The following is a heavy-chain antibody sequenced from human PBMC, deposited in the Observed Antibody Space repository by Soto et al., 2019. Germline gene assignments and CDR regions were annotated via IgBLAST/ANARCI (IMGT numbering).Heavy chain of an antibody. V-gene: IGHV3-48*01. CDR3: AKDGGYSYGPYDY. Sequence: EVQLVESGGGLVQPGGSLRLSCAASGFTFGSYSMNWVRQAPGKGLEWVSYISSSSSTIYYADSVEGRFTISRDNAKNSLELPMNSLRAEDTAVYYCAKDGGYSYGPYDYWGQGTLVTVFS. D-gene: IGHD5-18*01. CDR1: GFTFGSYS. J-gene: IGHJ4*02. CDR2: ISSSSSTI.